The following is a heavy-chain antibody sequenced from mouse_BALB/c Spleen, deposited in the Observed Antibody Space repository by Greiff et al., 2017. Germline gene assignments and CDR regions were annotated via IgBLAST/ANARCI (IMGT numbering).Heavy chain of an antibody. CDR2: ISYDGSN. CDR1: GYSITSGYY. CDR3: AREGYDYDVGFAY. J-gene: IGHJ3*01. Sequence: VQLKESGPGLVKPSQSLSLTCSVTGYSITSGYYWNWIRQFPGNKLEWMGYISYDGSNNYNPSLKNRISITRDTSKNQFFLKLNSVTTEDTATYYCAREGYDYDVGFAYWGQGTLVTVSA. V-gene: IGHV3-6*02. D-gene: IGHD2-4*01.